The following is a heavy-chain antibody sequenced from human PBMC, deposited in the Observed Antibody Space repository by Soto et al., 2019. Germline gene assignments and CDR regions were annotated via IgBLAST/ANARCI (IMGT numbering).Heavy chain of an antibody. Sequence: SETLSLTCAVYGGSFSGYYWSWIRQPPGKGLEWIGEINHSGSTNYNPSLKSRVTISVDTSKNQFSLKLSSVTAADTAVYYCARGGTGTEYYYYYMDVWGKGTTVTVSS. CDR3: ARGGTGTEYYYYYMDV. V-gene: IGHV4-34*01. CDR1: GGSFSGYY. D-gene: IGHD1-1*01. CDR2: INHSGST. J-gene: IGHJ6*03.